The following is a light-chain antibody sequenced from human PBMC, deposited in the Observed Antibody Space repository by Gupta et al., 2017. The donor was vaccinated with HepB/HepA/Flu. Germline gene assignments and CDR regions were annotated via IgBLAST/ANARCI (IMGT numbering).Light chain of an antibody. Sequence: DIQMTQSPSFVSASVGARVTITCRASQDIRSWLAWYQQKPGSAPKLLIYAASTMQSGVPSRFNGSGSGTDFTLTISSLQPEDFATYYCQQTNSLPLTFGGGTKVEIK. CDR2: AAS. CDR1: QDIRSW. J-gene: IGKJ4*01. V-gene: IGKV1-12*01. CDR3: QQTNSLPLT.